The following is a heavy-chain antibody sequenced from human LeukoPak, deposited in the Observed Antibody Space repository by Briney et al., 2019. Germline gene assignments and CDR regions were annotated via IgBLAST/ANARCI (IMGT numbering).Heavy chain of an antibody. V-gene: IGHV3-23*01. J-gene: IGHJ4*02. CDR1: GFTISSYA. Sequence: GGSLRLSCAASGFTISSYAMSWVRQAPGKGLEWVSAISGSGGSTYYADSVKGRFTISRDNSKNTLYLQMNSLRAEDTAVYYCARQMTPHGNFDYWGQGTLVTVSS. CDR2: ISGSGGST. CDR3: ARQMTPHGNFDY. D-gene: IGHD1-26*01.